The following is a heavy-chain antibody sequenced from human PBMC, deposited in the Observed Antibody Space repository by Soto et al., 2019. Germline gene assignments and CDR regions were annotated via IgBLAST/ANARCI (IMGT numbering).Heavy chain of an antibody. Sequence: SETLSLTCTVSGGSINTFYWSWVRQPAGKGLEWIGRIFSSGSTSFNPSLESRVAMSVDTSKNHFSLNLSSVTAADMAVYYCAREGSHSAYNFAHGIQLWSFDFWGQGALVTVSA. CDR3: AREGSHSAYNFAHGIQLWSFDF. J-gene: IGHJ4*02. D-gene: IGHD5-12*01. CDR1: GGSINTFY. CDR2: IFSSGST. V-gene: IGHV4-4*07.